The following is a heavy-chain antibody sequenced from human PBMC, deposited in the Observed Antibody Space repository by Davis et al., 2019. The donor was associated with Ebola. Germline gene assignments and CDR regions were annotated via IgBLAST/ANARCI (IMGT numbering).Heavy chain of an antibody. V-gene: IGHV1-3*01. CDR1: GCIFTSYA. CDR2: INAGNGDT. CDR3: ARVPTMIVVATDWGMDV. Sequence: AASVKVSCKASGCIFTSYAIHWVRQAPGQRLEWMGWINAGNGDTKYSQKFQGRVTITRDTSASTAYMELSSLRSEDTAVYYCARVPTMIVVATDWGMDVWGQGTTVTVSS. J-gene: IGHJ6*02. D-gene: IGHD3-22*01.